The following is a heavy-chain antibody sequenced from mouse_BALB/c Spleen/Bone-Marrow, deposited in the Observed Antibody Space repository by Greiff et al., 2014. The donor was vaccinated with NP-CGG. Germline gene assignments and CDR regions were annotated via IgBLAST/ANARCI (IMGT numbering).Heavy chain of an antibody. CDR2: IHPNSGNT. J-gene: IGHJ1*01. Sequence: QVQLQQSGSVLVRPGASVKLSCKASGYTFTSSWMHWAKQRPGQGLEWIGDIHPNSGNTNYSEKFRGKATLTVDTSSNTAYVDLSSLTSEDSAVYYCARSYRFWYFDVWGAGTTVTVSS. D-gene: IGHD2-14*01. CDR1: GYTFTSSW. CDR3: ARSYRFWYFDV. V-gene: IGHV1S130*01.